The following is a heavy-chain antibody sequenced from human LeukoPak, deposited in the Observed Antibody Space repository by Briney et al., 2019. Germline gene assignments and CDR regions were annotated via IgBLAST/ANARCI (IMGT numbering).Heavy chain of an antibody. CDR2: IYYSGST. D-gene: IGHD5-18*01. V-gene: IGHV4-59*01. J-gene: IGHJ5*02. Sequence: SETLSLTCTVSGGCISSYYWSWSRQPPGKGLEWIGYIYYSGSTNYNPSLKSRVTISVDTSKNQFSLKLSSVTAADTAVYYCARETYSYDTNWFDPWGQGTLVTVSS. CDR3: ARETYSYDTNWFDP. CDR1: GGCISSYY.